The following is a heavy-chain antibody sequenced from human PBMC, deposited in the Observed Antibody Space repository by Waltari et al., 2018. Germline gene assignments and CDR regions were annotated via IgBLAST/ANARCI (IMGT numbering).Heavy chain of an antibody. D-gene: IGHD6-6*01. J-gene: IGHJ5*02. Sequence: QVQLQESGPGLVKSSETLSLTCSVSGGYISGYYWSWIRQPPGKGLEWIGYIHYSGSTNDNPSLKRRVSISVDTSKNQFSLNLRSVSAADTAAHYCAKMAGTWQLAENWFDPWGQGTLVTVSS. CDR3: AKMAGTWQLAENWFDP. V-gene: IGHV4-59*01. CDR2: IHYSGST. CDR1: GGYISGYY.